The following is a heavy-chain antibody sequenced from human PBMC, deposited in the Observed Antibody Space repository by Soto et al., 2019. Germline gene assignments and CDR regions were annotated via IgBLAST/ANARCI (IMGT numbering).Heavy chain of an antibody. Sequence: QVQLVQSGAEVKKPGSSVKVSCKASGGTFSNYAISWVRQAPGQGLEWMGGIIPLFGTTNYPQKFQGRVKITADKSTSTAYMELSSLRSEDTAVYYCARDTNWNDDVHWFDPWGQGTQVTVSS. V-gene: IGHV1-69*06. CDR2: IIPLFGTT. D-gene: IGHD1-20*01. CDR1: GGTFSNYA. J-gene: IGHJ5*02. CDR3: ARDTNWNDDVHWFDP.